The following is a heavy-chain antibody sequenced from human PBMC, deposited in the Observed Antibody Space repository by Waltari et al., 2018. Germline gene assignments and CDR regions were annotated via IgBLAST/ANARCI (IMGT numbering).Heavy chain of an antibody. D-gene: IGHD2-2*01. J-gene: IGHJ3*02. CDR2: INHSGST. CDR1: GGSFSGYY. CDR3: ASLSEDIVVVPAAEYAFDI. V-gene: IGHV4-34*01. Sequence: QVQLQQWGAGLLKPSETLSLTCAVYGGSFSGYYWSWIRQPPGKGLEWIGEINHSGSTNYNPSLKSRVTISVDTSKNQFSLKLSSVTAADTAVYYCASLSEDIVVVPAAEYAFDIWGQGTMVTVSS.